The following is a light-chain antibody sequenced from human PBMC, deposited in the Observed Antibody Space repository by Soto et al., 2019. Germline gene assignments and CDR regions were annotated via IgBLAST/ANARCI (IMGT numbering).Light chain of an antibody. V-gene: IGKV3-20*01. Sequence: EILLTQSPATLSLSPGEGATLSCRASQSVSSSFLAWYQQQPGQAPRLLIDATSRRAPGIPDRFSGSGSGTDFTLTISRLEPEDFAVDYCHQCDSALTFGQGTKVEIK. CDR1: QSVSSSF. CDR2: ATS. J-gene: IGKJ1*01. CDR3: HQCDSALT.